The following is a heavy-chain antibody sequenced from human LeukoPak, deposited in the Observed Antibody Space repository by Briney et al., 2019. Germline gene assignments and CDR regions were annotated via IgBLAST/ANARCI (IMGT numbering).Heavy chain of an antibody. Sequence: GGSLRLSCVASGFTFSSYAMHWVRQAPGKGLEWVAVISYDGSNKYYADSVKGRFTISRDNSKNTLYLQMNSLRAEDTAVYYCARDPSTQQPSNPPDGNYWGQGTLVTVSS. D-gene: IGHD6-13*01. J-gene: IGHJ4*02. CDR1: GFTFSSYA. V-gene: IGHV3-30*04. CDR2: ISYDGSNK. CDR3: ARDPSTQQPSNPPDGNY.